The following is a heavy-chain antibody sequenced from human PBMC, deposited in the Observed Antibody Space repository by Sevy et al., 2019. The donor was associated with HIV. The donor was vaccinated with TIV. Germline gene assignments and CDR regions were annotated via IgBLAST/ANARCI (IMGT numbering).Heavy chain of an antibody. Sequence: GGSLRLSCAASGFTLSSNTRIWLRKAPGKGLEWVSSISSRSPYIFYADSVKGRFTISRDNSKKSLFLQMNSLRVEDTAVYYCARGDKDGWFDPWGQGTPVTVSS. CDR2: ISSRSPYI. V-gene: IGHV3-21*01. CDR1: GFTLSSNT. CDR3: ARGDKDGWFDP. D-gene: IGHD3-9*01. J-gene: IGHJ5*02.